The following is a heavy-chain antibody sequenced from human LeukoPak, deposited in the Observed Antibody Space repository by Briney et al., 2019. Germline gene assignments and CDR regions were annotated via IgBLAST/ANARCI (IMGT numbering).Heavy chain of an antibody. D-gene: IGHD6-19*01. CDR3: ARKQWLVYYFDY. J-gene: IGHJ4*02. CDR2: IYYSGST. V-gene: IGHV4-39*01. CDR1: GGSISSSSYY. Sequence: SETLSLTCTVSGGSISSSSYYWGWIRQPPGKGLEWIGSIYYSGSTYYNPSLKSRITISVDTSKNQFSLKLSSVTAADTAVYYCARKQWLVYYFDYWGQGTLVTVSS.